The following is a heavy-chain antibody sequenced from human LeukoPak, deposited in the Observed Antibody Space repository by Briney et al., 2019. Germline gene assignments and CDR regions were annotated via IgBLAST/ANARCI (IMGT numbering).Heavy chain of an antibody. CDR3: ARSNYYDSSGYYHLGYYYYMDV. J-gene: IGHJ6*03. Sequence: SVKVSCKASGGTFSSYAISWVRQAPGQGLEWMGGIIPIYGTPNYTQKFQGRVTITTDASTSTADMELSSLRSEHTAVYYCARSNYYDSSGYYHLGYYYYMDVWGKGTTVTVSS. CDR1: GGTFSSYA. V-gene: IGHV1-69*05. CDR2: IIPIYGTP. D-gene: IGHD3-22*01.